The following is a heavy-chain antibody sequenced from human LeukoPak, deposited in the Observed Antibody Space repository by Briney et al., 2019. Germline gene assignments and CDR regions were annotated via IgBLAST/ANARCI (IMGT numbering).Heavy chain of an antibody. CDR3: ARDSAFWAFDY. Sequence: GASVKVSCKASGYTFTSYDINWVRQATGQGLEWMGWISAYNGNTNYAQKLQGRVTMTTDTSTSTAYMELRSLRSDDTAVYYCARDSAFWAFDYWGQGTLVTVSS. CDR1: GYTFTSYD. J-gene: IGHJ4*02. D-gene: IGHD3-3*01. CDR2: ISAYNGNT. V-gene: IGHV1-18*01.